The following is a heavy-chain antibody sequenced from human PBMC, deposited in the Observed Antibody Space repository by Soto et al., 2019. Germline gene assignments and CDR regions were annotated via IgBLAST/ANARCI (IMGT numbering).Heavy chain of an antibody. Sequence: ASVKVSCKASGYSFTKYHMHWVRQAPGQGLEWMGWINPGSGVTNQPQKFQGRVTMTRDTSITTTYMELNSLTSDDTAVYYCARVAGHKNARFDTWGQGALVTVSS. J-gene: IGHJ4*02. V-gene: IGHV1-2*02. D-gene: IGHD1-1*01. CDR1: GYSFTKYH. CDR2: INPGSGVT. CDR3: ARVAGHKNARFDT.